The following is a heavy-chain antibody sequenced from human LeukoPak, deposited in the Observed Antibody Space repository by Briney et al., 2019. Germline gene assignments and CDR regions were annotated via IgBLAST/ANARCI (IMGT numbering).Heavy chain of an antibody. CDR2: IFYSGTT. J-gene: IGHJ4*02. D-gene: IGHD3-22*01. V-gene: IGHV4-59*01. Sequence: PSETLSLTCTVSGGSISSYYWSWIRQPPGKGLEWIGFIFYSGTTNYNPSLKSRVTISVDTSRNQFSLKLSSVTAADTAVYYCARGGWNKFDYWGQGTLVTVSS. CDR1: GGSISSYY. CDR3: ARGGWNKFDY.